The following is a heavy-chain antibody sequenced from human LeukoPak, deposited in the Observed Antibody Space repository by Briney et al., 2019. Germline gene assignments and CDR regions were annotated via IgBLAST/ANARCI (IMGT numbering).Heavy chain of an antibody. CDR2: IYSGGST. CDR1: GFTVSSNY. V-gene: IGHV3-53*01. J-gene: IGHJ3*02. D-gene: IGHD4-17*01. Sequence: GGSLRLSCAASGFTVSSNYMSWVRQAPGKGLDWVSVIYSGGSTYYADSVKGRFTISRDNSKNTLYLQMNSLRAEDTAVYYCARESMTTVTTHAFDIWGQGTMVTVSS. CDR3: ARESMTTVTTHAFDI.